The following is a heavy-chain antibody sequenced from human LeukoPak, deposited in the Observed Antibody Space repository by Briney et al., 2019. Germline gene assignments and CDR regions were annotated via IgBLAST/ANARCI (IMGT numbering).Heavy chain of an antibody. Sequence: ASVKVSCKASGYTFTSYGINWVRQATGQGLEWMGWMNPNSGSTGYAQKFQGRVTITRNTSISTAYMELSGLRSEDTAVYYCARGRSTGYPYYFEYWGQGTLVTVFS. D-gene: IGHD5-12*01. V-gene: IGHV1-8*03. CDR3: ARGRSTGYPYYFEY. CDR1: GYTFTSYG. CDR2: MNPNSGST. J-gene: IGHJ4*02.